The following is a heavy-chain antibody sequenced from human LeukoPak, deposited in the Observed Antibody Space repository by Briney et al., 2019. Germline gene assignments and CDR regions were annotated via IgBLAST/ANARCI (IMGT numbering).Heavy chain of an antibody. CDR1: GGTYSSYA. CDR3: ARAGVGATLHNDY. V-gene: IGHV1-69*04. D-gene: IGHD1-26*01. CDR2: IIPILGIA. J-gene: IGHJ4*02. Sequence: SVKVSCKASGGTYSSYAISWVRQAPGQGLEWMGRIIPILGIANYAQKFQGRVTITADKSTSTAYMELSSLRSEDTAVYYCARAGVGATLHNDYWGQGTLVTVSS.